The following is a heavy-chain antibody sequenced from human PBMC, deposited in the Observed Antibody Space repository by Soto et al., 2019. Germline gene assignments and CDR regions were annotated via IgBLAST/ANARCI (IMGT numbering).Heavy chain of an antibody. D-gene: IGHD2-2*01. Sequence: LRLSCAASGFTFSSYAMSWVRQAPGKGLEWVSAISGSGGSTYYADSVKGRFTISRDNSKNTLYLQMNSLRAEDTAVYYCAKLPHRYCSSTSCYGFWGQGTTVTVSS. J-gene: IGHJ6*02. V-gene: IGHV3-23*01. CDR1: GFTFSSYA. CDR3: AKLPHRYCSSTSCYGF. CDR2: ISGSGGST.